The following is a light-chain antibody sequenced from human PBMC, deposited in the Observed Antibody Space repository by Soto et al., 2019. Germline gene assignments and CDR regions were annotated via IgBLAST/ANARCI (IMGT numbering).Light chain of an antibody. V-gene: IGKV2D-30*01. CDR2: NVS. Sequence: DVLMTQSPLSLPVTLGQPASISCWSSRSLAYIDGNTYLNWVQQRPGQSPRRIIYNVSNWDSGVPGRFSGSGSGTALTLTISRVEAEDGAVYYCMQGTPWPPYTFGQGTKLEIK. CDR3: MQGTPWPPYT. CDR1: RSLAYIDGNTY. J-gene: IGKJ2*01.